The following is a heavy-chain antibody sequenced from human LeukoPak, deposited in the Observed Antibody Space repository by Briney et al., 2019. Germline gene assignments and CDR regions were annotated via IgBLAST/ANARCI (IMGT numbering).Heavy chain of an antibody. D-gene: IGHD7-27*01. V-gene: IGHV3-74*01. J-gene: IGHJ4*02. CDR3: ARVGANHWGSANFFDY. CDR2: ITTDGSGT. Sequence: GGSLRLSCADSGFTFGRYWMHWVRQAPGKGLVWVSHITTDGSGTSYADSVKGRFTISRDNSKNTLYLQMNGLRAEDTAVYYCARVGANHWGSANFFDYWGQGILVTVSS. CDR1: GFTFGRYW.